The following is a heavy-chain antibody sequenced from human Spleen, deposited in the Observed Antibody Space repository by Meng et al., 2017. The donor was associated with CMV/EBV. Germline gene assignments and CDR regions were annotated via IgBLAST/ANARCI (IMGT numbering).Heavy chain of an antibody. Sequence: GGSLRLSCAASGFTFSSYTMNWVRQAPGKGLEWLSHISTSGTIRYYADSVKGRFTISRDNAKNSLYLQMNSLRAEDTAVYYCARDGGARGSYYYYYGMDVWGQGTTVTVSS. V-gene: IGHV3-48*04. D-gene: IGHD3-10*01. CDR3: ARDGGARGSYYYYYGMDV. J-gene: IGHJ6*02. CDR1: GFTFSSYT. CDR2: ISTSGTIR.